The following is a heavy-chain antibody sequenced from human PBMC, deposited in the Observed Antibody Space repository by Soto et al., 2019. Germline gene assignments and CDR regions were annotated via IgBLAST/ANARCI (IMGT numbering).Heavy chain of an antibody. CDR3: ARRRNLDV. V-gene: IGHV4-34*01. D-gene: IGHD1-1*01. Sequence: QVQVQQWGAGLLKPSETLSLTCAVYGGSFSENHWSWIRQPPGKGLEWIGEIQNTGGTNYSPSLKSRVTISVDRSKNQLSLSLTSVSAADTAVYYCARRRNLDVWGQGTTVIVSS. CDR1: GGSFSENH. J-gene: IGHJ6*02. CDR2: IQNTGGT.